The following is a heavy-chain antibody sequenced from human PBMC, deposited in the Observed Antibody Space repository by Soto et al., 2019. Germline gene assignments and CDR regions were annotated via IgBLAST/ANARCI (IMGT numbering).Heavy chain of an antibody. CDR2: IVVGSGNT. CDR3: AARALLGGDLHSGGDV. CDR1: GFTFTSSA. D-gene: IGHD2-21*02. Sequence: QLQLVQSGPEVKKPGTSVKVSCKASGFTFTSSAVQWVRQARGQRLEWIGWIVVGSGNTNYAQKFQERVTMTRDMSTSTAYMELSSLRSEDTAVYYCAARALLGGDLHSGGDVWGQGTTVTVSS. V-gene: IGHV1-58*01. J-gene: IGHJ6*02.